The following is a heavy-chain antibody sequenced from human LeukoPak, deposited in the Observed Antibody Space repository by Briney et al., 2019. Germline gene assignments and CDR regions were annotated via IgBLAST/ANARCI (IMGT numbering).Heavy chain of an antibody. CDR1: GGSISSSNW. CDR2: IYHSGST. V-gene: IGHV4-4*02. D-gene: IGHD3-10*01. Sequence: ASETLSLTCAVSGGSISSSNWWSWVRQPPGKGLEWIGEIYHSGSTNYNPSLKSRVTISVDKSKNQFSLKLSSVTAADTAVYYCARVQSTMVRGVMLNWFDPWGQGTLVTVSS. J-gene: IGHJ5*02. CDR3: ARVQSTMVRGVMLNWFDP.